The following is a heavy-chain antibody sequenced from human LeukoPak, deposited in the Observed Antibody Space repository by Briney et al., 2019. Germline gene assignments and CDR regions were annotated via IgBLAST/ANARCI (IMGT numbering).Heavy chain of an antibody. CDR1: GFTFSSYA. J-gene: IGHJ6*02. V-gene: IGHV3-23*01. CDR3: AKAGVPAAIFYYYGMDV. D-gene: IGHD2-2*01. CDR2: ISGSGGST. Sequence: GGSLRLSCAASGFTFSSYAMSWVRQAPGKGLEWVSAISGSGGSTYYADSVKGRFTISRDNSKNTLYLQMNSLRAEDTAVYYCAKAGVPAAIFYYYGMDVWGQGTTVTVSS.